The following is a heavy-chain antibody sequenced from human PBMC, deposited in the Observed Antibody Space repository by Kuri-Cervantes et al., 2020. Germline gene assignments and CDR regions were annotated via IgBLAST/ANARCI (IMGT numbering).Heavy chain of an antibody. CDR3: TKAVAGNPPDY. CDR1: GFSLSGHW. J-gene: IGHJ4*02. D-gene: IGHD6-19*01. CDR2: INSDGTST. V-gene: IGHV3-74*01. Sequence: GGSLRLSCAASGFSLSGHWMHWIRQAPGKGLVWVSRINSDGTSTSYADSVKGRFTISRDNAKNTLYLQMNSLRAEDTAVYYCTKAVAGNPPDYWGQGTLVTVSS.